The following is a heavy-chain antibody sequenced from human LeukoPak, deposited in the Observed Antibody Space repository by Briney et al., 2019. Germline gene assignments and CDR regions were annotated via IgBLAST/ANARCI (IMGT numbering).Heavy chain of an antibody. CDR3: ARHLYCSTTACYDMGGY. CDR2: IYPGDSDT. J-gene: IGHJ4*02. Sequence: GQSLKISCKGAGYSFTNYWIAWARQMPVKGREWMGSIYPGDSDTRYSPSFQGQVTISADKSISTAYLQWSTLKALDTAMYYCARHLYCSTTACYDMGGYWGQGTLVTVSS. CDR1: GYSFTNYW. V-gene: IGHV5-51*01. D-gene: IGHD2-2*01.